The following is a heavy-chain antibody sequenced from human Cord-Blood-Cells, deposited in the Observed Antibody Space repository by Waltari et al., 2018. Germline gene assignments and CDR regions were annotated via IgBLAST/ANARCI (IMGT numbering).Heavy chain of an antibody. CDR3: ASELGPGLFDY. J-gene: IGHJ4*02. CDR1: GGTFSSYA. CDR2: IIPILCRA. V-gene: IGHV1-69*09. D-gene: IGHD7-27*01. Sequence: QVQLVQSGAEVKKPGSSVKVSCKASGGTFSSYAISWVRQAPGQGLEWMGRIIPILCRANYAQKFQGRVTITADESTSTAYMELSSLRSEDTAVYYCASELGPGLFDYWGQGTLVTVPS.